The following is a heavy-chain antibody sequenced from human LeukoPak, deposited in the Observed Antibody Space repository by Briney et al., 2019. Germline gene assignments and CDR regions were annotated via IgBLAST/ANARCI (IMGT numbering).Heavy chain of an antibody. Sequence: GGSLRLSCAASGFTFSSYSMNWVRQAPGKGLEWVSSISSSSSYIYYADSVKGRFTISRDNAKNSLYLQMNSLRAEDTAVYYCARVSGRNIVVVVAAMGCDYWGQGTLVTVSP. CDR1: GFTFSSYS. J-gene: IGHJ4*02. V-gene: IGHV3-21*01. CDR3: ARVSGRNIVVVVAAMGCDY. D-gene: IGHD2-15*01. CDR2: ISSSSSYI.